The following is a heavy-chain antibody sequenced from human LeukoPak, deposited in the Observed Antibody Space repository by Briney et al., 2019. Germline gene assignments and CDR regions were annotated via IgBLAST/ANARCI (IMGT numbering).Heavy chain of an antibody. Sequence: PGGSLRLSCAASGFTFSSYAMSWVRQAPGKGLEWVSAISGSGGSTYYADSVKGRFTISRDNSKNTLYLQMYSLRAEDTAVYYCAKDPRGYSGYDQAVPWGQGTLVTVSS. J-gene: IGHJ5*02. CDR2: ISGSGGST. V-gene: IGHV3-23*01. D-gene: IGHD5-12*01. CDR3: AKDPRGYSGYDQAVP. CDR1: GFTFSSYA.